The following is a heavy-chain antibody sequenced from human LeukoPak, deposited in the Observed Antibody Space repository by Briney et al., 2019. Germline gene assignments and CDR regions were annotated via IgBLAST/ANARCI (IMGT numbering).Heavy chain of an antibody. CDR1: GFSFSSYG. CDR2: IGPTGTDT. CDR3: ATESIGRHYDY. J-gene: IGHJ4*02. V-gene: IGHV3-21*01. D-gene: IGHD3-3*02. Sequence: GGSLRLSYVASGFSFSSYGFNWVRQAPGKGLEWVSSIGPTGTDTYHADSVKGRFTISRDNAKNSLYLQMDSLRAEDTAVYYCATESIGRHYDYWGQGTLLTVSS.